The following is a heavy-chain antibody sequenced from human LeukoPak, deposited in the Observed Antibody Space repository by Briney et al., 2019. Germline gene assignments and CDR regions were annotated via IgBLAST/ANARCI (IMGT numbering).Heavy chain of an antibody. V-gene: IGHV3-7*01. J-gene: IGHJ3*02. CDR2: IKQDGSEK. Sequence: EGSLRLSCAASGFTFSSYWMSWVRQAPGKGLEWVANIKQDGSEKYYVDSVKGRFTISRDNAKNSLYLQMNSLRAEDTAVYYCARDLSRGYSSGWYDAFDIWGQGTMVTVSS. CDR3: ARDLSRGYSSGWYDAFDI. D-gene: IGHD6-19*01. CDR1: GFTFSSYW.